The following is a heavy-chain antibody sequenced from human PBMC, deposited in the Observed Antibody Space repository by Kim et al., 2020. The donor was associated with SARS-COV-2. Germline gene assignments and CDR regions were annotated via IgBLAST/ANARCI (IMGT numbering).Heavy chain of an antibody. CDR1: GLNLDDYG. V-gene: IGHV3-9*01. CDR3: AKEVGVGWYFDL. J-gene: IGHJ2*01. CDR2: ISWKNSVI. Sequence: GGSLRLSCAASGLNLDDYGIHWVRQAPGKGLEWVSGISWKNSVIDSADSVKGRFAISRDSATNSVYLEMNSLRAEDTALDYCAKEVGVGWYFDLWGRGTRVTVSP. D-gene: IGHD3-3*01.